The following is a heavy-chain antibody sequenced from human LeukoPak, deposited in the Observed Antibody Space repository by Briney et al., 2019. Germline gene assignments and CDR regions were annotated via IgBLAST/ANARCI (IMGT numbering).Heavy chain of an antibody. D-gene: IGHD5-18*01. CDR3: ARGVSYGAVDY. J-gene: IGHJ4*02. CDR1: GGSISSGGYS. Sequence: SETLSLTCAVSGGSISSGGYSWRWIRQPPGKGLEWIGYIYHSGSTYYNPSLKSRVTISVDRSKNQFSLKLSSVTAADTAVYYCARGVSYGAVDYWGQGTLVTVSS. V-gene: IGHV4-30-2*01. CDR2: IYHSGST.